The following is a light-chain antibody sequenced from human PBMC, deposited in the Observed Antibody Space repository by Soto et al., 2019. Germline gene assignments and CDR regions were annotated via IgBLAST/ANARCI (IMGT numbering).Light chain of an antibody. J-gene: IGKJ1*01. CDR2: GAS. V-gene: IGKV3-20*01. CDR3: QQYGSSRWT. Sequence: EIVLTQSPGTLSLSPVERSTLSFRASQSVSSSYLAWYQQKPGQAPRLLIYGASSRATGIPDRFSGSGSGKDCTLTISRLEPEECAVYYCQQYGSSRWTGGQGNKVDIK. CDR1: QSVSSSY.